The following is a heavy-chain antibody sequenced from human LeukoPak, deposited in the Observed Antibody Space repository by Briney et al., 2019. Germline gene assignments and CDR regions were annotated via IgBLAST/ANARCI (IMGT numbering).Heavy chain of an antibody. CDR3: ARGYDILTGYPIMYPSPGGDY. Sequence: HPGGSLRLSCAASGFTFSSYGMSWVRQAPGKGLEWVSAISGSGGSTYYADSVKGRFTISRDNSKNTLYLQMNSLRAEDTAVYYCARGYDILTGYPIMYPSPGGDYWGQGTLVTVSS. CDR2: ISGSGGST. J-gene: IGHJ4*02. CDR1: GFTFSSYG. V-gene: IGHV3-23*01. D-gene: IGHD3-9*01.